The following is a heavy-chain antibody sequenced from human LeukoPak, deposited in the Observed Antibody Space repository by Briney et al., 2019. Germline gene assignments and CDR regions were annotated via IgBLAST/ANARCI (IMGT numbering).Heavy chain of an antibody. CDR3: ARGRWRRGMDV. Sequence: SETLSLTCTVSGGSISSGDYYWSWIRQPPGKGLEWIGYIYYSGSTYYNPSLKSRVTISVDTSKNQFSLKLSSVTAADTAVYYCARGRWRRGMDVWGQGTTVTVSS. CDR1: GGSISSGDYY. D-gene: IGHD6-13*01. J-gene: IGHJ6*02. V-gene: IGHV4-30-4*01. CDR2: IYYSGST.